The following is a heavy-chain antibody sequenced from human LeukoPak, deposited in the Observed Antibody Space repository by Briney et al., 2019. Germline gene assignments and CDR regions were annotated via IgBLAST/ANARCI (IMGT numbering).Heavy chain of an antibody. J-gene: IGHJ4*02. CDR3: ARVRRAYDSTGYYVSYFDY. Sequence: ASVKVSCKASGYTFTRYYMHWVREAPVQGLEWMGIINPSGGSTSYAQKLQGRVTMTRDTSTSTAYMELSSLRSEDTAVYYCARVRRAYDSTGYYVSYFDYWGQGTLVTVSS. D-gene: IGHD3-22*01. CDR2: INPSGGST. V-gene: IGHV1-46*01. CDR1: GYTFTRYY.